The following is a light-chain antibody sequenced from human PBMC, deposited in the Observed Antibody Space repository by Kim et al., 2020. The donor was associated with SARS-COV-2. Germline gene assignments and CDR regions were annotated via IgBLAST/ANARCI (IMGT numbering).Light chain of an antibody. CDR1: RRVSSRD. CDR3: QQYGSSPWT. V-gene: IGKV3-20*01. CDR2: GAS. J-gene: IGKJ1*01. Sequence: SAGESVVLSWASRRVSSRDLVWFQQRPGQAPRLLIYGASKRAAGVPDRFSGSGSGTVFTLTISSLEPEDFVVFYCQQYGSSPWTFGQGTKVDIK.